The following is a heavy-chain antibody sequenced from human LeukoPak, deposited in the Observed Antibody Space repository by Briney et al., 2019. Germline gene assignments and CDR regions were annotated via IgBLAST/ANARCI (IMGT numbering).Heavy chain of an antibody. CDR2: IYHSGST. Sequence: SETLSLTCAVSGSSISSGYYWGWIRQPPGKGLEWIGGIYHSGSTYYNPSLKSRVTISVDTSKNQFSLNPSSVTAADTAVYYCARGRAIPAAMDCWGQGTLVTGSS. J-gene: IGHJ4*02. D-gene: IGHD2-2*01. CDR1: GSSISSGYY. V-gene: IGHV4-38-2*01. CDR3: ARGRAIPAAMDC.